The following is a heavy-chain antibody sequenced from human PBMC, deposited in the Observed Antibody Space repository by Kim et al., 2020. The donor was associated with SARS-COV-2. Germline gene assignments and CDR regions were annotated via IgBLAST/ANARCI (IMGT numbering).Heavy chain of an antibody. Sequence: SVKVSCKASGGTFSSYAISWVRQAPGQGLEWMGGIIPIFGTANYAQKFQGRVTITADESTSTAYMELSSLRSEDTAVYYCARGGARIVVVVAATPYGMDVWGQGTTVTVSS. V-gene: IGHV1-69*13. CDR1: GGTFSSYA. CDR3: ARGGARIVVVVAATPYGMDV. J-gene: IGHJ6*02. D-gene: IGHD2-15*01. CDR2: IIPIFGTA.